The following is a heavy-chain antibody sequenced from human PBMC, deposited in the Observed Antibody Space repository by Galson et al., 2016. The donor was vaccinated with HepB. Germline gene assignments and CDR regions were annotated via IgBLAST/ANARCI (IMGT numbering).Heavy chain of an antibody. CDR2: MNPNSGNT. CDR1: GYTFTSYD. J-gene: IGHJ4*02. Sequence: SVKVSCKASGYTFTSYDVNWVRQATGQGLEWMGWMNPNSGNTGNAQKFQGRVTMSINTSISTAYMELTSLRSEDTAIYYCARSPSDSKFDYWGQGTLVTGSS. D-gene: IGHD2-21*02. CDR3: ARSPSDSKFDY. V-gene: IGHV1-8*01.